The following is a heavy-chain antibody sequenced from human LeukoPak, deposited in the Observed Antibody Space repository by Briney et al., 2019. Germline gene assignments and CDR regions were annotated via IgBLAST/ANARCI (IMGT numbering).Heavy chain of an antibody. CDR1: GFTFEDYA. Sequence: PGRSLRLSCAASGFTFEDYAMHWVRQAPGKGLEWVSGVTWNSNNIAYADSVKGRFTISRDNAKNFLYLQMNSLRAEDTALYYCGKDMKYSSRWLDYWGQGTLVTVSS. V-gene: IGHV3-9*01. CDR3: GKDMKYSSRWLDY. J-gene: IGHJ4*02. D-gene: IGHD6-13*01. CDR2: VTWNSNNI.